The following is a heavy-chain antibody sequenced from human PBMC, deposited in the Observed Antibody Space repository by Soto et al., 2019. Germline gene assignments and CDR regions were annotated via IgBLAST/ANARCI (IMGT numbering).Heavy chain of an antibody. CDR3: ARETSAAWPHYLDY. CDR2: IKQDGGEK. D-gene: IGHD3-10*01. V-gene: IGHV3-7*01. Sequence: GGSLRLSCAASGFTFSTYWMSWVRQAPGKGLEWVANIKQDGGEKYYLDSVKGRFTISRDNAKNSLYLQMNSLRAEDTAVYYCARETSAAWPHYLDYWGQGTLVTVSS. CDR1: GFTFSTYW. J-gene: IGHJ4*02.